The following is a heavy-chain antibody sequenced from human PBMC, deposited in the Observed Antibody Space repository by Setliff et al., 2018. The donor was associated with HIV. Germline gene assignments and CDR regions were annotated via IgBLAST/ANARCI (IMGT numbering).Heavy chain of an antibody. CDR2: INHSGST. V-gene: IGHV4-34*01. CDR1: GGSFSDYY. D-gene: IGHD4-17*01. Sequence: SSETLSLTCAVYGGSFSDYYWTWIRQSPGKGLEWIGGINHSGSTNYNPSLKSRVTISVDTSKSQFSLRLNSVTATDTALYYCARAAAGNTGPFDLWGQGSPVTVSS. J-gene: IGHJ4*02. CDR3: ARAAAGNTGPFDL.